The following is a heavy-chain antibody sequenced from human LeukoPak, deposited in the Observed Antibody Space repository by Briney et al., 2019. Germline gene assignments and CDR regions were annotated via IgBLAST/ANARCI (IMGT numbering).Heavy chain of an antibody. V-gene: IGHV1-2*02. CDR1: GYTFTGYY. CDR3: ARDEHYDEPTPIDY. Sequence: GASVKVSCTASGYTFTGYYMHWVRQAPGQGLEWMGWINPNSGGTNYAQKFQGRVTMTRDTSISTAYMELSRLRSDDTAVYYCARDEHYDEPTPIDYWGQGTLVTVSS. J-gene: IGHJ4*02. CDR2: INPNSGGT. D-gene: IGHD3-22*01.